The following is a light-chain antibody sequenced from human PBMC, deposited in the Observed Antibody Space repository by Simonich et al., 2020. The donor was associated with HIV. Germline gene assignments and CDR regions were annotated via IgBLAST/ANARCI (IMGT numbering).Light chain of an antibody. CDR3: QQYNNRPLT. Sequence: EIVMTQSPATLSVSPGERATLSCRASQRVSSNLAWYQQKPGQAPRLLIYGASTRATGIPARCSCSGSGTEFTLTISSLQSEDFAVYYCQQYNNRPLTFGGGTKVEIK. V-gene: IGKV3-15*01. CDR1: QRVSSN. J-gene: IGKJ4*01. CDR2: GAS.